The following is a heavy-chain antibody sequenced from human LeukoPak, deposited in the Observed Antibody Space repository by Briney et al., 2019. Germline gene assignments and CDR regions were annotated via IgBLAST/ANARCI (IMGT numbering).Heavy chain of an antibody. Sequence: GGSLRLSCTASGFTFGDYAMSWFRQAPGKGLEWVGFIRSKAYGGTTEYAASVKGRFTTSRDNSKNTLYLQMNSLRVEDTAVYYCAKEGEGGYFDYWGQGTLVTVSS. V-gene: IGHV3-49*03. CDR2: IRSKAYGGTT. J-gene: IGHJ4*02. D-gene: IGHD3-10*01. CDR3: AKEGEGGYFDY. CDR1: GFTFGDYA.